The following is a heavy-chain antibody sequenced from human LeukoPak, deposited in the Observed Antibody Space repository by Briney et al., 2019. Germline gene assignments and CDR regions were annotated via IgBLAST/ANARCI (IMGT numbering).Heavy chain of an antibody. CDR1: GGSISSYY. D-gene: IGHD5-24*01. V-gene: IGHV4-59*01. CDR2: IYYSGST. Sequence: PSETLSLTCTVSGGSISSYYWSWIRQPPGKGLEWIGYIYYSGSTNYNPSLKSRVTISVDTSKNQFSLKLSSVTAADTAVYYCAGAPIKSPYFDYWGQGTLVTVSS. J-gene: IGHJ4*02. CDR3: AGAPIKSPYFDY.